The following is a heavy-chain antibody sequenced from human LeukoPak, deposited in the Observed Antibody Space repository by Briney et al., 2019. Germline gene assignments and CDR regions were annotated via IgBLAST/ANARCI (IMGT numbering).Heavy chain of an antibody. V-gene: IGHV3-73*01. Sequence: GGSLRLSCAASGFTFSGSAVHWVRQSSGKGLEWVGHIDKKDNLYATAYAESVKGRFTISRDDSKNTAFLHMDSLKTEDTALYYCTRDRGTYNWFDPWGQGTLVTVSS. CDR2: IDKKDNLYAT. CDR3: TRDRGTYNWFDP. J-gene: IGHJ5*02. CDR1: GFTFSGSA. D-gene: IGHD2-15*01.